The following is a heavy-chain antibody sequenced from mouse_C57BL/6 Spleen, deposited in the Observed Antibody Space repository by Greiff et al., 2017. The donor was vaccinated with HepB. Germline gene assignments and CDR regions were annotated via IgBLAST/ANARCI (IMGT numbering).Heavy chain of an antibody. CDR2: IFPGSGST. D-gene: IGHD1-1*01. CDR3: ARPLSGGSSLYAMDY. Sequence: VQLQQSGPELVKPGASVKISCKASGYTFTDYYINWVKQRPGQGLEWIGWIFPGSGSTYYNEKFKGKATLTVDKSSSTAYMLLSSLTSEDSAVYFCARPLSGGSSLYAMDYWGQGTSVTVSS. V-gene: IGHV1-75*01. J-gene: IGHJ4*01. CDR1: GYTFTDYY.